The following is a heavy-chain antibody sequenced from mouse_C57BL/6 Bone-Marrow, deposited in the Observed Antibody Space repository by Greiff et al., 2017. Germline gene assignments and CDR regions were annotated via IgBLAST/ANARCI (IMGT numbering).Heavy chain of an antibody. D-gene: IGHD2-3*01. CDR3: ASLYDGYYAPFDY. Sequence: QVQLQQPEAELVRPGSSVKLSCKASGYTFTSYWMHWVKQRPIQGLEWIGNIDPSDSETHYNQKFKDKATLTVDKSSSTAYMQLSSLTSEDSAVYYCASLYDGYYAPFDYWGQGTTLTVSS. J-gene: IGHJ2*01. CDR2: IDPSDSET. V-gene: IGHV1-52*01. CDR1: GYTFTSYW.